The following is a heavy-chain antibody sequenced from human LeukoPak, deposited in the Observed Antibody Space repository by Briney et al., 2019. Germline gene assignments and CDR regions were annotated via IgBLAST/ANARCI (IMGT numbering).Heavy chain of an antibody. D-gene: IGHD2-2*01. CDR2: IYYSGST. CDR1: GGSISSSSYY. V-gene: IGHV4-39*07. CDR3: ARVPTMTFFDY. J-gene: IGHJ4*02. Sequence: SETLSLTCTVSGGSISSSSYYWGWIRQPPGKGLEWIGSIYYSGSTYYNPSLESRVTISVDTSKNQFSLKLSPVTAADTAVYYCARVPTMTFFDYWGQGTLVTVSS.